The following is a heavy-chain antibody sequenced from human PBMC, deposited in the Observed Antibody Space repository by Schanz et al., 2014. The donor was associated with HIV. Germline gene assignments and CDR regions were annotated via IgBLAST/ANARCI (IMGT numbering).Heavy chain of an antibody. Sequence: QVQLVESGGGVVQPGRSLRLSCAASGFTFDSYGIHWVRQAPGKGLEWMGVISYDGRNKYYADSVKGRFTVSRDNSKNTLSLQMKSLRAEDTAVYYCARDGGEVWGQGTTVTVSS. CDR2: ISYDGRNK. J-gene: IGHJ6*02. CDR3: ARDGGEV. CDR1: GFTFDSYG. V-gene: IGHV3-30*03. D-gene: IGHD3-16*01.